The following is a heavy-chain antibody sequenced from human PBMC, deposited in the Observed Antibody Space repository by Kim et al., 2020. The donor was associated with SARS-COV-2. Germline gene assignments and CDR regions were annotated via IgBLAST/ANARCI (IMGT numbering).Heavy chain of an antibody. CDR1: GFTFSSYA. J-gene: IGHJ4*02. CDR2: ISGDGSVT. Sequence: GGSLRLSCVASGFTFSSYATCGGRWASGVGLEWVAGISGDGSVTFYSDSMKGRLTVSKDNSKNTMFLQMNSLRVEDTAIYYCVKDRLVGDGYFTFDYWGRGTLVTVSS. CDR3: VKDRLVGDGYFTFDY. V-gene: IGHV3-23*01. D-gene: IGHD6-13*01.